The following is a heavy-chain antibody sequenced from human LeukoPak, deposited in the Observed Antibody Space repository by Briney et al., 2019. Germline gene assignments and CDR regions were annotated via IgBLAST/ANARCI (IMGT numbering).Heavy chain of an antibody. CDR3: AREGRYYYYGMDV. Sequence: GGSLRLSCAASGFTFSSYWMHWVRQAPGKGLVWVSRINSDGSTTNYADSVKGRFTISRDNAKNSLYLQMNSLRAEDTAVYYCAREGRYYYYGMDVWGQGTTVTVSS. CDR1: GFTFSSYW. V-gene: IGHV3-74*01. J-gene: IGHJ6*02. CDR2: INSDGSTT.